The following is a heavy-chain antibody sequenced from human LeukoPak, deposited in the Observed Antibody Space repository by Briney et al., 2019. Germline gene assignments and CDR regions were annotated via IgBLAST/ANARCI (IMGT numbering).Heavy chain of an antibody. Sequence: PSETLSLTCTVSGGSISSGSYYWSWIRQPAGKGLEWIGRIYTSGSTNYNPSLKSRVTISVDTSKNQFSLKLSSVTAADTAVYYCARSPLGGILTGYYMQYWGQGTLVTVSS. V-gene: IGHV4-61*02. D-gene: IGHD3-9*01. CDR3: ARSPLGGILTGYYMQY. CDR2: IYTSGST. J-gene: IGHJ4*02. CDR1: GGSISSGSYY.